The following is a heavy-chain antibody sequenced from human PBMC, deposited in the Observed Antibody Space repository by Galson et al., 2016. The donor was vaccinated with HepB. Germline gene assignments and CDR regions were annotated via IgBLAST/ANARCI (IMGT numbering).Heavy chain of an antibody. Sequence: SLRLSCAASGFTFSHYAMSWVRQAPGKGLEGVSIISGSGTTTYYADSVKGRFTISRDNSKNMLHLQMNSLRAEDTAVYYCAKDRDDGGDFDYWGQGTLVTVSS. D-gene: IGHD4-23*01. CDR2: ISGSGTTT. V-gene: IGHV3-23*01. CDR1: GFTFSHYA. J-gene: IGHJ4*02. CDR3: AKDRDDGGDFDY.